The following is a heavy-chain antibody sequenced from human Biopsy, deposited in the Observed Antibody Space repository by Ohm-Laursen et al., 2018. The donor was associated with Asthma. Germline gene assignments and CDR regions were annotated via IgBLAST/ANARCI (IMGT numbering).Heavy chain of an antibody. J-gene: IGHJ4*02. D-gene: IGHD2-21*01. V-gene: IGHV1-69*01. CDR1: GGTFNSDA. CDR3: ARSYCGGGCFSPFDY. CDR2: IIPIFGTP. Sequence: SSVKVSCKASGGTFNSDAISWVRQAPGQGLEWMGGIIPIFGTPSYAQNFQSRLTITADDSTSTVYMELSSLRSEDTAMYYCARSYCGGGCFSPFDYWGQGTPVTVSS.